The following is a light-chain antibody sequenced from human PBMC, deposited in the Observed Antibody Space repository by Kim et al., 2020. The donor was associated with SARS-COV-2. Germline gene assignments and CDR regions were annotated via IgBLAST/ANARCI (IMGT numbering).Light chain of an antibody. CDR2: DAA. J-gene: IGKJ4*01. Sequence: PGEDATLSCRASHNIDSSVAAYQQPPGQAPRLLIYDAAFRAAGIPDRISGSGAWTDFTLTIGSLAPEDFAVYYCQQRGNWPPALTFGGGTKVDIK. CDR3: QQRGNWPPALT. V-gene: IGKV3-11*01. CDR1: HNIDSS.